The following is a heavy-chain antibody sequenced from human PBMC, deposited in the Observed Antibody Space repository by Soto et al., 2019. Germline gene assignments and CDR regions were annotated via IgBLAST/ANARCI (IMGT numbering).Heavy chain of an antibody. CDR2: INPNNGHT. J-gene: IGHJ4*02. CDR1: GDTLTNSY. V-gene: IGHV1-2*02. CDR3: ARDRYQTLSEIEN. D-gene: IGHD2-2*01. Sequence: GASVKVSCKASGDTLTNSYLHWVRQAPGQGLEWLGWINPNNGHTNYAQKLRGRVTMTTDTSKNTAYMELTSLTSDDTAVYYCARDRYQTLSEIENWGQGTLVTVSS.